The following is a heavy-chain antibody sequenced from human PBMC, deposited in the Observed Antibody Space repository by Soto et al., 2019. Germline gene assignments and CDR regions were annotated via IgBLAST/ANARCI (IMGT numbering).Heavy chain of an antibody. V-gene: IGHV1-18*04. J-gene: IGHJ4*02. CDR1: GYTFTKYG. CDR3: ARDIKGLRYFDWQIHFDN. CDR2: ISAKNGNT. Sequence: ASVKGSCKASGYTFTKYGITWVRQAPGQGLEWMGWISAKNGNTNYAQKLQGRVTMTTDTSTSTAYMELRSLRSDDTAVYYCARDIKGLRYFDWQIHFDNWGQGTLVTVSS. D-gene: IGHD3-9*01.